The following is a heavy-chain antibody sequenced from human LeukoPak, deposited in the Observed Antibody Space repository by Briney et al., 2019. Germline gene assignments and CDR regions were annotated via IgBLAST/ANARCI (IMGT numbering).Heavy chain of an antibody. CDR2: LYSSGST. J-gene: IGHJ4*02. CDR1: GGSISGSSYH. V-gene: IGHV4-39*01. Sequence: TSETLSLTCTVSGGSISGSSYHWGWIRQPPGEGLEWIGSLYSSGSTYYNPSLKSRVIISVDTSKNQFSLKLSSVTAADTAVYYCARSYYSSNWFQNLILFDYWGPGTLVTDSS. D-gene: IGHD6-13*01. CDR3: ARSYYSSNWFQNLILFDY.